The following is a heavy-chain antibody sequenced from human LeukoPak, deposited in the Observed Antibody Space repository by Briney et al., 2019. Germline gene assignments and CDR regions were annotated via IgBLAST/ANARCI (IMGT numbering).Heavy chain of an antibody. CDR1: GGSISSGGYY. D-gene: IGHD3-10*01. V-gene: IGHV4-31*03. CDR3: ARDRGPMVRGPNFDY. CDR2: IYYSGST. J-gene: IGHJ4*02. Sequence: SSETLSLTCTVSGGSISSGGYYWSWIRQPPGKGLEWIGYIYYSGSTYYNPSLKSRVTMSVDTSKNQFSLKLSSVTAADTAVYYCARDRGPMVRGPNFDYWGQGTLVTVSS.